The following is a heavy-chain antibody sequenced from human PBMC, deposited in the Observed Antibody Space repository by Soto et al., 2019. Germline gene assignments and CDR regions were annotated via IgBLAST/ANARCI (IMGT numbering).Heavy chain of an antibody. Sequence: PSETLSLTCTVSGGSISSYYWSWIRQPPGKGLEWVSYISSSSSTIYYADSVKGRFTISRDNAENSLYLQMNSLRAEDTAVYYCARDGRLGWGQGTLVTVSS. CDR1: GGSISSYY. V-gene: IGHV3-48*01. J-gene: IGHJ4*02. CDR2: ISSSSSTI. D-gene: IGHD6-25*01. CDR3: ARDGRLG.